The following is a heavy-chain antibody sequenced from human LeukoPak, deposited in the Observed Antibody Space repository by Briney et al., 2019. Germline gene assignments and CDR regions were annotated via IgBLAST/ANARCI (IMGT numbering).Heavy chain of an antibody. CDR3: ARVPVYYGMDV. CDR1: GASIRSYY. J-gene: IGHJ6*02. Sequence: SETLSLTCTVSGASIRSYYWSWIRQPPGKGLECIGYIYYTGSTNYNYNPSLKSRVTISLDTSKNEFSLKMSSVTAADTAVYYCARVPVYYGMDVWGQGTTVTVSS. V-gene: IGHV4-59*01. CDR2: IYYTGSTNY.